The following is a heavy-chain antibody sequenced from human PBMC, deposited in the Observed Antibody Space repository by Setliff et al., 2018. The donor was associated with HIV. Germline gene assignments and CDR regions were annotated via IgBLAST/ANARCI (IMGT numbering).Heavy chain of an antibody. Sequence: PGGSLRLSCAASGFTFSTYAMGWVRQAPGKGLEWVSTVGAVGAPTHYAESVKGRFTISKDNSSDTLYLQMSSLREEDTAVYYCAKVFAYGIDGFDIWGQGTMVTVSS. D-gene: IGHD3-16*01. CDR2: VGAVGAPT. CDR3: AKVFAYGIDGFDI. J-gene: IGHJ3*02. CDR1: GFTFSTYA. V-gene: IGHV3-23*01.